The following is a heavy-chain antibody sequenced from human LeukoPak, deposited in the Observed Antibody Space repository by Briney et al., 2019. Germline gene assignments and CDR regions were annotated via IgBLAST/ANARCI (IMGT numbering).Heavy chain of an antibody. CDR1: GGSVSDYY. V-gene: IGHV4-59*02. CDR2: IYYTGT. D-gene: IGHD1-26*01. CDR3: ARDLTAIGGAFDI. Sequence: PSETLSLTCTVSGGSVSDYYWSWIRQSPGKGLEWIGYIYYTGTSYNPSLKSRVTISVDTSKNQFSLKLSSVTAADTAVYYCARDLTAIGGAFDIWGQGTMVTVSS. J-gene: IGHJ3*02.